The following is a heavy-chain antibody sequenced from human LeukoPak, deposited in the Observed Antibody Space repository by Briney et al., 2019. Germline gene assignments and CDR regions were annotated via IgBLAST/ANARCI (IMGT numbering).Heavy chain of an antibody. D-gene: IGHD3-22*01. CDR2: INTDGRTT. CDR3: ARIEDRGAAFDS. CDR1: GFTFSTYW. Sequence: AGGSLRLSCAISGFTFSTYWMHWVRQVPGEGLEWVSRINTDGRTTTYADLVKGRFIISRDNSKNILYLQMNSLRAEDTAVYYCARIEDRGAAFDSWGQGALVTVSS. J-gene: IGHJ4*02. V-gene: IGHV3-74*01.